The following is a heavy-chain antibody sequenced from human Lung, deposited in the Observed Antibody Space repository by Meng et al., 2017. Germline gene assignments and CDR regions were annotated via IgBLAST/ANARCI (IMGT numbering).Heavy chain of an antibody. Sequence: GESLKISCAASGFTFSSYAMSWVRQAPGKGLEWVSAISGSGGSTYYADSVKGRFTISRDNSKNTLYLQMNSLRAEDTAVYYCAKGYSSGWYISGGAFDIWGQGTMVTVSS. V-gene: IGHV3-23*01. D-gene: IGHD6-19*01. CDR1: GFTFSSYA. CDR3: AKGYSSGWYISGGAFDI. CDR2: ISGSGGST. J-gene: IGHJ3*02.